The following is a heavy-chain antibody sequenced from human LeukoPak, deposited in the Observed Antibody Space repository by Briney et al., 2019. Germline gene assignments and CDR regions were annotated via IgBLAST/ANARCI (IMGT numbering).Heavy chain of an antibody. V-gene: IGHV3-23*01. CDR1: GFTFSSYA. CDR3: AKDRIRYYYDSSGNEYFQH. CDR2: ISGSGGST. Sequence: WGSLRLSCAASGFTFSSYAMSWVRQAPGKGLEWVSAISGSGGSTYYADSVKGRFTISRDNSKNTLYLQMNSLRAEDTAVYYCAKDRIRYYYDSSGNEYFQHWGQGTLVTVSS. J-gene: IGHJ1*01. D-gene: IGHD3-22*01.